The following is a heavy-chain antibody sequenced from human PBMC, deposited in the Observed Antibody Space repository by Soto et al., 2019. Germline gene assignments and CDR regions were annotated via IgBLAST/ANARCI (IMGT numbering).Heavy chain of an antibody. Sequence: SVKVSCKASGGTFSSYAISWVRQAPGQGLEWMGGIIPIFGTANYAQKFQGRVTITADEPTSTAYMELSSLRSEDTAVYYCASALMYYYDSSGYYPYYFDYWGQGTLVTVSS. CDR3: ASALMYYYDSSGYYPYYFDY. CDR1: GGTFSSYA. J-gene: IGHJ4*02. D-gene: IGHD3-22*01. V-gene: IGHV1-69*13. CDR2: IIPIFGTA.